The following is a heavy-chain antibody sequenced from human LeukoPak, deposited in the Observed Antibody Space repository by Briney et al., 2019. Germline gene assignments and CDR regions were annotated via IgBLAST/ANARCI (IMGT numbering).Heavy chain of an antibody. CDR3: AKAAGLGGQYFDL. D-gene: IGHD4-17*01. J-gene: IGHJ2*01. CDR1: GFTFSSYA. V-gene: IGHV3-23*01. CDR2: ISGSAGST. Sequence: GGSLRLSYAASGFTFSSYAMSWVRQAPGKGLEWVSAISGSAGSTYYADSVKGRFTISRDNSKNTLYLQMNSLRAEDTAVYYCAKAAGLGGQYFDLWGRGTLVTVSS.